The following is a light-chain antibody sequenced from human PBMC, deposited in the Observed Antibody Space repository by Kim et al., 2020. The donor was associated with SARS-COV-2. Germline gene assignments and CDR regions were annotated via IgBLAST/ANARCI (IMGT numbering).Light chain of an antibody. CDR2: EVN. V-gene: IGLV2-8*01. Sequence: QSALTQPPSTSGSPGQSVAISCTGTSSDVGGYAYVSWYQQHPGKAPKLMIYEVNKRPSGVPDRFSGSKSGNTASLTVSGLQAEDEADYYCSSYAGSKNFVVFGGGTQLTVL. J-gene: IGLJ2*01. CDR3: SSYAGSKNFVV. CDR1: SSDVGGYAY.